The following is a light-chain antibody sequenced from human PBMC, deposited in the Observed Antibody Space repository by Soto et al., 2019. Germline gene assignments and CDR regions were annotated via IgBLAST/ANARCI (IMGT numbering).Light chain of an antibody. CDR2: RND. CDR3: AAWVDSLSAVV. J-gene: IGLJ2*01. Sequence: QSVLTQPPSASGTPGQRVTISCSGSSSNIGSNYVFWYQQLPGTAPKLLMYRNDQRPSGVPDRFSGSKSGTSASLAISGLRSEDEADYYCAAWVDSLSAVVFGGGTKVTVL. V-gene: IGLV1-47*01. CDR1: SSNIGSNY.